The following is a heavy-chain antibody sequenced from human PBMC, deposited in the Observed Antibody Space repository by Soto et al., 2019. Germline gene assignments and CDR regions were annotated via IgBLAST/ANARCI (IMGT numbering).Heavy chain of an antibody. CDR3: ASFARAYAC. J-gene: IGHJ4*02. CDR1: GGSISSGGYY. D-gene: IGHD2-21*01. V-gene: IGHV4-31*03. Sequence: QVQLQESGPGLVKPSQTLSLTCTVSGGSISSGGYYWIWIRQHPGKRLEWLGYIYHSGRPYYNPSLKSRVNISVYTSKSHSSLKLSSVTAADTAVYYCASFARAYACWGQGALVTVSS. CDR2: IYHSGRP.